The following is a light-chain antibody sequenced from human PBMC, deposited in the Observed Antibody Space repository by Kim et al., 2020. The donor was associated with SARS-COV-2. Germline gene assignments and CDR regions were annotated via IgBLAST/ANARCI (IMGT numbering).Light chain of an antibody. J-gene: IGKJ3*01. Sequence: DIQMTQSPSSLSASVGDRVTITCQTTQSISSQLNWYQQKPGRAPKLLISAASTLQGGVPSRFSGSGSETDFTLTISSLQPDDFATYFRQQSYITPFTFGPVTKVDIQ. CDR2: AAS. CDR1: QSISSQ. CDR3: QQSYITPFT. V-gene: IGKV1-39*01.